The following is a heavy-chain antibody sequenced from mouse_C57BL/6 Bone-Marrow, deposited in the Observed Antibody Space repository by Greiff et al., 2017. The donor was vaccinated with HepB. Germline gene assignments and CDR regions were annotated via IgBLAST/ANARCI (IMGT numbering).Heavy chain of an antibody. J-gene: IGHJ3*01. Sequence: VKLMESGAELARPGASVKLPCKASGYTFTSYGISWVKQRTGQGLEWIGEIYPRSGNTYYNEKFKGKATLTADKSSSTAYMELRSLTSEDSAVYFCARGYYGSSEVAYWGQGTLVTVSA. CDR1: GYTFTSYG. CDR3: ARGYYGSSEVAY. V-gene: IGHV1-81*01. CDR2: IYPRSGNT. D-gene: IGHD1-1*01.